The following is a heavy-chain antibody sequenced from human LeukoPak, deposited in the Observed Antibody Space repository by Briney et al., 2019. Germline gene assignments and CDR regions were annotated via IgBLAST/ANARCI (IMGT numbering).Heavy chain of an antibody. CDR3: GRVVRGNYYGSETDDY. D-gene: IGHD3-10*01. V-gene: IGHV1-2*02. CDR2: INPHTGGT. Sequence: ASVKVSCKASGYTFTGYYMHWVRQAPGQGLEWMGWINPHTGGTNYAQKFQGRVTMTRDTSISTAYMELSRLRSDDTAVYYCGRVVRGNYYGSETDDYWGQGTLVTVSS. J-gene: IGHJ4*02. CDR1: GYTFTGYY.